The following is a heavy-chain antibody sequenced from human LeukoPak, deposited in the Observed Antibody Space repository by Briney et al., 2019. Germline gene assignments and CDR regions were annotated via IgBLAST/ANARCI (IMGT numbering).Heavy chain of an antibody. J-gene: IGHJ6*03. CDR1: GCTFSSYA. D-gene: IGHD3-22*01. Sequence: ASVKVSCQASGCTFSSYAISWVRQAPGQGLEWMGGIIPIFCTANYAQKFQGRVTITADESTSTAYMELSSLRSEDTAVYYCARVSIGVSSYYYYYMDVWGKGTTVTVSS. CDR3: ARVSIGVSSYYYYYMDV. CDR2: IIPIFCTA. V-gene: IGHV1-69*13.